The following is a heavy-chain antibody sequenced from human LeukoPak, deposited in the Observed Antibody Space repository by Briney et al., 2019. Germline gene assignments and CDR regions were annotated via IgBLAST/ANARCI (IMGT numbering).Heavy chain of an antibody. Sequence: SETLSLTCTVSGGSISSYYWSWIRQPPGKGLEWIGYIYYSGSTNYNPSLKSRVTISVDTSKNQFSLKLSSVTAADTAVYYCVRGSGSPLRQSWFDPWGRGTLVTVSS. J-gene: IGHJ5*02. D-gene: IGHD3-10*01. CDR3: VRGSGSPLRQSWFDP. CDR1: GGSISSYY. CDR2: IYYSGST. V-gene: IGHV4-59*01.